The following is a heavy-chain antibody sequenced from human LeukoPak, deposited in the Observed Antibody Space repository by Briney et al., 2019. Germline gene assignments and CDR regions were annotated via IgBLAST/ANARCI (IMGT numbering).Heavy chain of an antibody. CDR3: AKKVVVGATSPYSDFQD. J-gene: IGHJ1*01. Sequence: GGSLRLSCVASGFTFSSYAMGWVRQAPGKGLERVSAINGSGVTTHYAGSVKGRFSISRDNSKNTLYLQMNSLRAEDTALYYCAKKVVVGATSPYSDFQDWGQGTLVTVSS. V-gene: IGHV3-23*01. CDR2: INGSGVTT. CDR1: GFTFSSYA. D-gene: IGHD1-26*01.